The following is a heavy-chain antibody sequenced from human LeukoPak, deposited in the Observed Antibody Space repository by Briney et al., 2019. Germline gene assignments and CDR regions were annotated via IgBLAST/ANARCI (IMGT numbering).Heavy chain of an antibody. V-gene: IGHV4-4*07. J-gene: IGHJ4*02. CDR2: IYASGST. D-gene: IGHD5-12*01. CDR1: GGSISNYY. Sequence: MPSETLSLTCTVSGGSISNYYWSWVRQPAEKGLEWIGRIYASGSTNYHPSLQSRVTMSIDTSKNQFSLKLNSVTAADTAVYYCARATREAEEAYYFDYWGQGTLVTVSS. CDR3: ARATREAEEAYYFDY.